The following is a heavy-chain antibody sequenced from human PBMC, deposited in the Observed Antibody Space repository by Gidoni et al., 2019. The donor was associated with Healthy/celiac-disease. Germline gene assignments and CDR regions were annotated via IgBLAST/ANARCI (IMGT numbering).Heavy chain of an antibody. J-gene: IGHJ4*02. CDR3: AREGPIAVAGTGDNESRY. Sequence: QVQLVQSGAEEKKPGASVKVSCKASGYTFTGYYMHWVRQAPGQGLEWMGWINPNSGGTNYAQKFQGRVTMTRDTSISTAYMELSRLRSDDTAVYYCAREGPIAVAGTGDNESRYWGQGTLVTVSS. V-gene: IGHV1-2*02. D-gene: IGHD6-19*01. CDR1: GYTFTGYY. CDR2: INPNSGGT.